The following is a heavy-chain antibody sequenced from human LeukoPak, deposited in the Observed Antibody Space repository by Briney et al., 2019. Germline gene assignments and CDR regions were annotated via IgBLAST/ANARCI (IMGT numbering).Heavy chain of an antibody. CDR1: GFSFSSYG. CDR3: AKGGPAAIDY. D-gene: IGHD2-2*01. CDR2: IRYDGSNK. J-gene: IGHJ4*02. Sequence: GGTLRLSCAVSGFSFSSYGMSWVRQAPGKGLEWVAFIRYDGSNKYYADSVKGRFTIPRDNSKNTLYLQMNSLRAEDTAVYYCAKGGPAAIDYWGQGTLVTVSS. V-gene: IGHV3-30*02.